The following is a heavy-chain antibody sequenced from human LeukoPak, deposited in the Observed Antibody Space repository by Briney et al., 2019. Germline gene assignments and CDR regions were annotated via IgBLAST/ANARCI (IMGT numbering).Heavy chain of an antibody. D-gene: IGHD3-3*01. J-gene: IGHJ6*03. CDR1: GGSISSYY. Sequence: PSETLSLTCTVSGGSISSYYWSWIRQPAGKGLEWIGRIYTSGSTNYNPSPTSRVTMSVDPSKNQFSLTLSSVAAADTAVYYCARDYGNDFWSGYKAMDVWGKGTTVTVSS. CDR3: ARDYGNDFWSGYKAMDV. CDR2: IYTSGST. V-gene: IGHV4-4*07.